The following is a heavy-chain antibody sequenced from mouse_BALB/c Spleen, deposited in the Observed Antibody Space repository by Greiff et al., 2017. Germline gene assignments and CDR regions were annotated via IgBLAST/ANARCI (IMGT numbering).Heavy chain of an antibody. CDR3: ARLYYGYPFDY. CDR1: GYTFTSYW. J-gene: IGHJ2*01. CDR2: INPSTGYT. Sequence: VQLQQSGAELAKPGASVKMSCKASGYTFTSYWMHWVKQRPGQGLEWIGYINPSTGYTEYNQKFKDKATLTADKSSSTAYMQLSSLTSEDSAVYYCARLYYGYPFDYWGQGTTLTVSS. D-gene: IGHD1-2*01. V-gene: IGHV1-7*01.